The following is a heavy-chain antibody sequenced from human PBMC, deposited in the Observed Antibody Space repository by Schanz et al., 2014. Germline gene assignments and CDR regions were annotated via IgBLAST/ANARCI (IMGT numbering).Heavy chain of an antibody. J-gene: IGHJ4*02. V-gene: IGHV3-30*18. D-gene: IGHD3-22*01. CDR3: AKSYDTSGYSGFDY. Sequence: QVQLVESGGSVVQPGRSLRLSCAGSGFSFSDYGMHWVRQAPGRGLEWVAVISYHGSERYSADSVKGRFTISRDNSKNTLYLQMNSLRTEDTAVYFCAKSYDTSGYSGFDYWGQGTLVTVSS. CDR2: ISYHGSER. CDR1: GFSFSDYG.